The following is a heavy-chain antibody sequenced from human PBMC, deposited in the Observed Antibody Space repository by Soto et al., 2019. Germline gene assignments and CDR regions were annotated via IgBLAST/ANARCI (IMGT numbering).Heavy chain of an antibody. CDR1: GDSINSDSYY. CDR3: ARLEGLATISYYFDY. D-gene: IGHD3-9*01. Sequence: QLQLQESGPGLVKPSETPSLTCSVSGDSINSDSYYWGWIHQPPGKGLEWIGSIYYRGNTYYNPSLKTRVTISLDKSKSQFSLKLNSVTAVDSAVYFCARLEGLATISYYFDYWGQGTLVTVSS. V-gene: IGHV4-39*01. J-gene: IGHJ4*02. CDR2: IYYRGNT.